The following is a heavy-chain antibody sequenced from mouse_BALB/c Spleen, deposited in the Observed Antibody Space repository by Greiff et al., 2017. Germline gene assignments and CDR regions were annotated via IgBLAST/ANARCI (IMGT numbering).Heavy chain of an antibody. Sequence: EVLLVESGGGLVQPGGSLKLSCAASGFAFSSYTMSWGRRTPAKRLEWVAYISNGGGSTNYPDTVKGRFTIARDNAKNTLYLQMSSLKSEDTAMYYCARRRLYYCVPDWYFDVWGAGTTVTVSS. V-gene: IGHV5-12-2*01. J-gene: IGHJ1*01. CDR3: ARRRLYYCVPDWYFDV. D-gene: IGHD1-1*01. CDR2: ISNGGGST. CDR1: GFAFSSYT.